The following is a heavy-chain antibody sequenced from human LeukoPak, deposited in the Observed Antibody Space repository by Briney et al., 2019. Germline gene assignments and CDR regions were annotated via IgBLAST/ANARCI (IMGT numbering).Heavy chain of an antibody. CDR3: ARTPYGANSCADY. Sequence: PSETLSLTCAVSGGSISSSNWWSWVRQPPGKGLEWIGEIYHSGSTNYNPSLKSRVTISVDKSKNQFSLKLSSVTAADTAVYFCARTPYGANSCADYWGQGSLVTVSS. J-gene: IGHJ4*02. V-gene: IGHV4-4*02. CDR1: GGSISSSNW. D-gene: IGHD4-23*01. CDR2: IYHSGST.